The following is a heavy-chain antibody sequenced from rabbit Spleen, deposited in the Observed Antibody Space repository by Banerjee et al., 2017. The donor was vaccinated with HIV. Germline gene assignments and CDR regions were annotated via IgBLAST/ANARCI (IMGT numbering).Heavy chain of an antibody. CDR3: ARDTGSSFSSYGMDL. D-gene: IGHD8-1*01. V-gene: IGHV1S40*01. CDR2: IDTGSSGFT. Sequence: QSLEESGGDLVKPGASLTLTCKASGVSFSGDSFSGDSYMCWVRQAPGKGLEWIVCIDTGSSGFTYFASWAKGRFTISKTSSTTVTLQMTSLTAADTATYFCARDTGSSFSSYGMDLWGPGTLVTVS. CDR1: GVSFSGDSFSGDSY. J-gene: IGHJ6*01.